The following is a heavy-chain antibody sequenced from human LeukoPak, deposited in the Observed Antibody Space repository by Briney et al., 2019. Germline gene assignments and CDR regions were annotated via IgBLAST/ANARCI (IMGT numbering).Heavy chain of an antibody. V-gene: IGHV3-7*01. CDR3: ARDKYHSSWQGSNFDY. D-gene: IGHD2-2*01. J-gene: IGHJ4*02. Sequence: GGFLRISCVASGFTFSSYWMSWVRQAPGKGLEWVANIKQDESEKYYVDSVKGRFTISRDNAKNSVYLQMDSLRDEDTAVYYCARDKYHSSWQGSNFDYWGQGTQVTVSS. CDR1: GFTFSSYW. CDR2: IKQDESEK.